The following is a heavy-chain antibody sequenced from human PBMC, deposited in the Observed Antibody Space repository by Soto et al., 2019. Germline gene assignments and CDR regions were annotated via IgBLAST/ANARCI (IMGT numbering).Heavy chain of an antibody. CDR3: AKGRAGLLWFGELFVY. J-gene: IGHJ4*02. Sequence: VASVKVSCKVSGYTLTELSMHWVRQAPGKGLEWMGGFDPEDGETIYAQKFQGRVTMTEDTSTDTAYMELSSLRSEDTAVYYRAKGRAGLLWFGELFVYWGQGTLVTVSS. D-gene: IGHD3-10*01. CDR1: GYTLTELS. CDR2: FDPEDGET. V-gene: IGHV1-24*01.